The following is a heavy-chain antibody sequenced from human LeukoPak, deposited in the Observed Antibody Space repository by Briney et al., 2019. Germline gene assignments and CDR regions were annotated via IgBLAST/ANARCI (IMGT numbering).Heavy chain of an antibody. CDR1: GGTFSSYA. Sequence: ASVKVSCKASGGTFSSYAISWVRQATGQGLEWMGWMNPNSGNTGYAQKFQGRVTMTRNTSISTAYMELSSLRSEDTAVYYCARGDSSMDVWGQGTTVTVSS. J-gene: IGHJ6*02. CDR2: MNPNSGNT. CDR3: ARGDSSMDV. D-gene: IGHD6-13*01. V-gene: IGHV1-8*02.